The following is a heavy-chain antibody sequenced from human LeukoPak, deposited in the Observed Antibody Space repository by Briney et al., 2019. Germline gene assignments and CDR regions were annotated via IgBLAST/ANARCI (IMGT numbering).Heavy chain of an antibody. CDR2: INHSGST. J-gene: IGHJ4*02. V-gene: IGHV4-34*01. CDR3: AREDYSFGGVIFDY. D-gene: IGHD3-16*01. Sequence: SETLSLTCAVYGGSFSGYYWSWIRQPPGKGLEWIGEINHSGSTNYNPSLKSRVTISVDTSKNQFSLKLSSVTAADTAVYYCAREDYSFGGVIFDYWGQGTLVTVSS. CDR1: GGSFSGYY.